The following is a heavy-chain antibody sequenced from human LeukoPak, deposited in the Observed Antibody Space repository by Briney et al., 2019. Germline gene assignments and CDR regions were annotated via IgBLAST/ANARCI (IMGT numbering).Heavy chain of an antibody. CDR3: ARGYYYGSWIFDY. D-gene: IGHD3-10*01. V-gene: IGHV3-7*01. Sequence: TGGSLRLSCAASGFTFSSYWMSWVRQAPGKGLEWVANIKQDGSEKYYVDSVKGRFTISRDNAKNSLYLQMNSLRAEDTAVYYCARGYYYGSWIFDYWGQGTLVTVSS. CDR1: GFTFSSYW. J-gene: IGHJ4*02. CDR2: IKQDGSEK.